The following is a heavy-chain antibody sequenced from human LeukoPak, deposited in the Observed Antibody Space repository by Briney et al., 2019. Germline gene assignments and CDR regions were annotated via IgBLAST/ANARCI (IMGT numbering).Heavy chain of an antibody. V-gene: IGHV4-34*01. CDR2: INHSGST. CDR1: GGSFTGYY. J-gene: IGHJ3*02. CDR3: ARVPSRGLGSWAFDI. Sequence: SETLSLTCAVYGGSFTGYYWTWIRQPPGKGLEWIGEINHSGSTDYNPSLKSRVTISLDTPKNQFSLQLSSVTAADTAVYYCARVPSRGLGSWAFDIWGQGTMVTVSS. D-gene: IGHD3-22*01.